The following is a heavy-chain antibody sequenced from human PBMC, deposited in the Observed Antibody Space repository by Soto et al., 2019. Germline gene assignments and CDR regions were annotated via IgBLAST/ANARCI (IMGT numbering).Heavy chain of an antibody. CDR3: AKDLFVPAADDYYYYGMDV. J-gene: IGHJ6*02. Sequence: PGGSLRLSCAASGFTFSSYGMHWVRQAPGKGLEWVAVISYDGSNKYYADSVKGRFTISRDNSKNTLYLQMNSLRAEDKAVYYCAKDLFVPAADDYYYYGMDVWGQGTTVTVSS. V-gene: IGHV3-30*18. D-gene: IGHD2-2*01. CDR1: GFTFSSYG. CDR2: ISYDGSNK.